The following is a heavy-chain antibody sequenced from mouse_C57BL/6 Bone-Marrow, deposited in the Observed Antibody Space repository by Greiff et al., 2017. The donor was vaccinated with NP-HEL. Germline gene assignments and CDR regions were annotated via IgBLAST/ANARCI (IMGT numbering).Heavy chain of an antibody. Sequence: EVKLVESGGGLVQPKGSLKLSCAASGFSFNTYAMNWVRQAPGKGLEWVARIRSKSNNYATYYADSVKDRFTISRDDSESMLYLQMNNLKTEDTAMYYCVRASYYDYGGRYAMDYWGQGTSVTVSS. CDR1: GFSFNTYA. V-gene: IGHV10-1*01. CDR3: VRASYYDYGGRYAMDY. J-gene: IGHJ4*01. D-gene: IGHD2-4*01. CDR2: IRSKSNNYAT.